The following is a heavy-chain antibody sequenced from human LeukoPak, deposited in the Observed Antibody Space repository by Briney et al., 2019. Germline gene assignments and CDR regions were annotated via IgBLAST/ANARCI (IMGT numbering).Heavy chain of an antibody. V-gene: IGHV3-30*18. CDR3: ANGNNGDYVRLDY. CDR2: ITYDGSNK. J-gene: IGHJ4*02. Sequence: GRSLRLSCAASGFIFNAYGMHWVRQAPGKGLEWVAFITYDGSNKGYADSVKGRFTISRDNSKNTLYLQMNSLRAEDTAVYYCANGNNGDYVRLDYWGQGTLVTVSS. D-gene: IGHD4-17*01. CDR1: GFIFNAYG.